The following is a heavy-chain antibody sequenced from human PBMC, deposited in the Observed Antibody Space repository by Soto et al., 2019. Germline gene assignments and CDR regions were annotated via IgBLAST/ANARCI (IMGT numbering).Heavy chain of an antibody. CDR3: TTVLQIRQYTWNLY. CDR2: IKTKSDRAPT. Sequence: EVQLAVSGGGFVKPGGSLRLSCAVSGFSFSDAWLNWVRQAPGKGLEWVGRIKTKSDRAPTDYAAPVKGRFIISRNDSKNTRLLQLNSLQSEDTAVYYCTTVLQIRQYTWNLYWGQGTLVTVSS. J-gene: IGHJ4*02. CDR1: GFSFSDAW. D-gene: IGHD1-20*01. V-gene: IGHV3-15*07.